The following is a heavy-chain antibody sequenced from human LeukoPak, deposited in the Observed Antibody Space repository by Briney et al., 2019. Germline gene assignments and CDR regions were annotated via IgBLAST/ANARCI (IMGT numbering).Heavy chain of an antibody. V-gene: IGHV3-48*01. CDR1: GFTFSDYS. D-gene: IGHD5-24*01. CDR3: ARGPNGRDGYNSRYYFDY. J-gene: IGHJ4*02. CDR2: IGIDSGKT. Sequence: GGSLRLSCAASGFTFSDYSMNWVRQAPGKGLEWISYIGIDSGKTNYADSVKGRFTISGDKAKNSLYLQMNSLRVEDTAVYYCARGPNGRDGYNSRYYFDYWGQGTLVTVSS.